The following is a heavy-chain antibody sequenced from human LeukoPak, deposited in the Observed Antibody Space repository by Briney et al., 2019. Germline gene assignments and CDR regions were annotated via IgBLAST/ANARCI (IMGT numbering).Heavy chain of an antibody. CDR2: TSHDEGNK. D-gene: IGHD5-18*01. CDR1: GFTFSNYA. Sequence: PGKSLILSCAASGFTFSNYAMHWVRQAPGKGLEWVAATSHDEGNKYYADSVKGRFTISRDNSRNTLYLEVNSLRTDDTAVYYCARGPGLAMGKGYFDYCGQGTLVTVSS. J-gene: IGHJ4*02. CDR3: ARGPGLAMGKGYFDY. V-gene: IGHV3-30-3*01.